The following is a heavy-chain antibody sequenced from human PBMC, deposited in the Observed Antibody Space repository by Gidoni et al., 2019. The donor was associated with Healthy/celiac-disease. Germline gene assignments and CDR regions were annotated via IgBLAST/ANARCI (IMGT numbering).Heavy chain of an antibody. V-gene: IGHV4-34*01. CDR3: ARLPKMYSSSSSYYYGMDV. J-gene: IGHJ6*02. Sequence: QVQLQQWGAGLLKPSETLSLTCAVYGGSFCGCYWSWIRQPPGKGLEWIGEINHSGSTNYNPSLKSRVTISVDTSKNQFSLKLSSVTAADTAVYYCARLPKMYSSSSSYYYGMDVWGQGTTVTVSS. CDR2: INHSGST. D-gene: IGHD6-6*01. CDR1: GGSFCGCY.